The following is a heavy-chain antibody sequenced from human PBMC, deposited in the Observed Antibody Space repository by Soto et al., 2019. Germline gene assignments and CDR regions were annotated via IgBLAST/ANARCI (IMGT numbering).Heavy chain of an antibody. CDR1: GFTFSSYA. D-gene: IGHD6-19*01. Sequence: GGSLRLSCAASGFTFSSYAMSWVRQAPGKGLEWVSAISGSGGSTYYADSVKGRFTISRDNSKNTLYLQMNSLRAEDTAVYYCAKDLLYSSGPTPPPEDFEHWGQGTLVTVSS. V-gene: IGHV3-23*01. J-gene: IGHJ1*01. CDR3: AKDLLYSSGPTPPPEDFEH. CDR2: ISGSGGST.